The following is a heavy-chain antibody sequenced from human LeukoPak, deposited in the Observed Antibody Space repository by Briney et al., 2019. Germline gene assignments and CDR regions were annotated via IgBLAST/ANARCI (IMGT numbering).Heavy chain of an antibody. D-gene: IGHD4-17*01. CDR3: ARGLTTVTTWTKAFDY. CDR1: GFTFSSYW. V-gene: IGHV3-7*01. J-gene: IGHJ4*02. Sequence: GGSLRLSCAASGFTFSSYWMSWVRQAPGKGLEWVANIKQDGSEKYYVDPVKGRFTISRDNAKNSLYLQMNSLRAEDTAVYYCARGLTTVTTWTKAFDYWGQGTLVTVSS. CDR2: IKQDGSEK.